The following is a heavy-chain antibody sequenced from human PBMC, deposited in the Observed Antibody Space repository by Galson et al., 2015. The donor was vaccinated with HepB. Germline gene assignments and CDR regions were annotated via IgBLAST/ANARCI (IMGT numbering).Heavy chain of an antibody. CDR3: ARASMVRGVITSYYYYYGMDV. CDR2: ISYDGSNK. CDR1: GFTFGSYA. D-gene: IGHD3-10*01. V-gene: IGHV3-30*04. J-gene: IGHJ6*02. Sequence: SLRLSCAASGFTFGSYAMHWVRQAPGKGLEWVAVISYDGSNKYYADSVRGRFTISRDSSKNTLYLQMNSLRGEDTAVYYCARASMVRGVITSYYYYYGMDVWGQGTTVTVSS.